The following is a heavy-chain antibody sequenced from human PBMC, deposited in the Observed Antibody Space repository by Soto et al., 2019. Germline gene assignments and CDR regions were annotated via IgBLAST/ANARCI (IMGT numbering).Heavy chain of an antibody. Sequence: QVQLQESGPGLVKPSQTLSLTCTVSGGSISGGNYYWNWIRQHPGKGLEWIGYIFTSGSGSTYYNPSLKSRVIISVDTSNNQFSLRLNSVTAADTAVYYCARDRGFGMDVWGQGTTVPVSS. CDR2: IFTSGSGST. V-gene: IGHV4-31*03. CDR3: ARDRGFGMDV. CDR1: GGSISGGNYY. J-gene: IGHJ6*02.